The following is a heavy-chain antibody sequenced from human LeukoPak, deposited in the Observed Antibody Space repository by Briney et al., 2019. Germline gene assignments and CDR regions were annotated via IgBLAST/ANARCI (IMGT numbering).Heavy chain of an antibody. CDR1: GGTFSSYA. CDR2: IIPIFGTA. Sequence: GASVKVSCKASGGTFSSYAISWVRQAPGQGPEWMGGIIPIFGTANYAQKFQGRVTMTEDTSTDTAYMELSSLRSEDTAVYYCATVWNYNWFDPWGQGTLVTVSS. D-gene: IGHD1-1*01. V-gene: IGHV1-69*06. J-gene: IGHJ5*02. CDR3: ATVWNYNWFDP.